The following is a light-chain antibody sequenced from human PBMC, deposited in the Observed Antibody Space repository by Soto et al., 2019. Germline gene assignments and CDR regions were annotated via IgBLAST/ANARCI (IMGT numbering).Light chain of an antibody. CDR2: DAT. CDR1: QSVNNY. J-gene: IGKJ4*02. V-gene: IGKV3-11*01. CDR3: QQRGNWPWLT. Sequence: EIVLKQSPGTLSLSPGERATLSCRASQSVNNYLAWYQQKPGQAPRLLIFDATNRATGIPARFSGSGSGTDFTLPITSLEAEDFGVYYCQQRGNWPWLTYGGGTRVEIK.